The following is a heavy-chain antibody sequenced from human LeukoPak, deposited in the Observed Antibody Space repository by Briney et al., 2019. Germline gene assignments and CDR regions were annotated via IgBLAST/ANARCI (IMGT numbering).Heavy chain of an antibody. CDR3: AKEVPGPLWLPYFDY. D-gene: IGHD5-12*01. V-gene: IGHV3-7*03. J-gene: IGHJ4*02. Sequence: GGSLRLSCAASGFTFSTYWMTWVRQAPGKGLDWVGNIKQDGSETYYADSLKGRFTISRDNAKSALYLQMKSLRAEDTAVYYCAKEVPGPLWLPYFDYWGQGTLVTVSS. CDR2: IKQDGSET. CDR1: GFTFSTYW.